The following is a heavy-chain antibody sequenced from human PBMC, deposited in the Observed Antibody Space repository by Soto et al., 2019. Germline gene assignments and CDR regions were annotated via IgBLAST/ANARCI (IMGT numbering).Heavy chain of an antibody. CDR1: GFIVSNAW. V-gene: IGHV3-15*01. J-gene: IGHJ4*02. D-gene: IGHD5-18*01. CDR3: TTNPVGYRYFDY. CDR2: IKKNADGGTT. Sequence: GGSLRLPCAASGFIVSNAWMSWVRQAPGKGLELVGRIKKNADGGTTDYAAPVEGRFTISRDDSKNTLFLQMNSLRPEDIAVYYCTTNPVGYRYFDYWGQGTLVTVSS.